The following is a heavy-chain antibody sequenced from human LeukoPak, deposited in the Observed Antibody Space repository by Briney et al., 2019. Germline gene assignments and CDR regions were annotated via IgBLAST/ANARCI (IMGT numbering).Heavy chain of an antibody. CDR2: IYYSGST. J-gene: IGHJ6*02. V-gene: IGHV4-61*01. Sequence: SETLSLTCTVSGGSVNSGTYYWSWIRQPPGKGLECIGYIYYSGSTNYNPSLKSRVTISVDTSKNQFSLKLSSVTAADTAVYYCARGTGDYPYYYYYYGMDVWGQGTTVTVSS. D-gene: IGHD4-17*01. CDR3: ARGTGDYPYYYYYYGMDV. CDR1: GGSVNSGTYY.